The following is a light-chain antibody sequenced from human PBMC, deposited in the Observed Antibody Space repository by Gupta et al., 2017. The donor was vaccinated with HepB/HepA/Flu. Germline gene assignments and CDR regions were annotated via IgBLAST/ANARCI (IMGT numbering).Light chain of an antibody. CDR2: NNN. CDR1: SSNIGRNT. CDR3: AAWDDSLNGREV. V-gene: IGLV1-44*01. Sequence: QSLLPHPPSASGTPGQRVPTSCSGSSSNIGRNTVNWYQQLPGTAPKLLIYNNNQRPSGVPDRFSGSKSGTSASLAISGLQSEDEAVYYCAAWDDSLNGREVFGTGTEVTVL. J-gene: IGLJ1*01.